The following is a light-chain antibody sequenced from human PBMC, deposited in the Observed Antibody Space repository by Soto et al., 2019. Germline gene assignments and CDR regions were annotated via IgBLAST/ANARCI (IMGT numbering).Light chain of an antibody. CDR3: QQRSNWPPIT. CDR1: QSVGSY. CDR2: DAS. J-gene: IGKJ5*01. V-gene: IGKV3-11*01. Sequence: EIVLTQSPATLSLSPGERATLSCRASQSVGSYLVWYQQKPGQAPRLLMYDASNRATGIPARFRGSGSGTDFTLTISSLEPEDFAVYYCQQRSNWPPITFGQGTRLEIK.